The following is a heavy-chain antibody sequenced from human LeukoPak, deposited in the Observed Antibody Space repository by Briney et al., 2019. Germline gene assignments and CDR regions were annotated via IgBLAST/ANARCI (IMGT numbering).Heavy chain of an antibody. CDR3: AREPLLYDY. CDR1: GYTFTSYG. CDR2: ISAYNGNT. J-gene: IGHJ4*02. D-gene: IGHD1-14*01. Sequence: VASVKVSCKASGYTFTSYGISWVRQAPGQGLEWMGWISAYNGNTNYAQNLHSRATMTTDTSTSPPYMGLRTLRSDDTAVYYCAREPLLYDYWGQGTLVTVSS. V-gene: IGHV1-18*01.